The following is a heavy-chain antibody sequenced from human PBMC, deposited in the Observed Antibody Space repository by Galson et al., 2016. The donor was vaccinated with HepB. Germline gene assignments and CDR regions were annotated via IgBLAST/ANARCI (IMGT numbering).Heavy chain of an antibody. CDR2: IGGGGESI. Sequence: SLRLSCAASGFTFNDYFINWIRQAPGKGLEWVSNIGGGGESISYADPVKGRFTISRDNAKNSVFLQMNSLRAEDTAVYFCARDETGDYYYGMDVWGQGTTVTVSS. V-gene: IGHV3-11*01. CDR1: GFTFNDYF. CDR3: ARDETGDYYYGMDV. J-gene: IGHJ6*02.